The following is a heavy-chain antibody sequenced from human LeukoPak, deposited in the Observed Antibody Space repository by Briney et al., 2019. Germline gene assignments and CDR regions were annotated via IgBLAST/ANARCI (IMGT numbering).Heavy chain of an antibody. J-gene: IGHJ4*02. D-gene: IGHD3-22*01. CDR2: IRYDGSNK. Sequence: PGGSLRLSCAASGFTFSSHGMHWVRQAPGKGLEWVAFIRYDGSNKYYADSVKGRFTISRDNSKNTLYLQMNSLRAEDTAVYYCAKEPYYYDSSGDPNDYWGQGTLVTVSS. CDR3: AKEPYYYDSSGDPNDY. V-gene: IGHV3-30*02. CDR1: GFTFSSHG.